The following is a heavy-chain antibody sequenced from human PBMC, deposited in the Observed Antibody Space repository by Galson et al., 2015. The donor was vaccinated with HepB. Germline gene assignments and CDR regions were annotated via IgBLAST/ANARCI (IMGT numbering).Heavy chain of an antibody. V-gene: IGHV3-23*01. CDR2: ISGSGGSI. J-gene: IGHJ4*02. CDR1: GFTFSSYA. D-gene: IGHD5-18*01. Sequence: SLRLSCAASGFTFSSYAMSWVRQAPGKGLEWVSAISGSGGSIYYADSVKGRFTISRDNSKNTLYLQMNSLRAEDTAVYYCARDNAGYSYGSCDYWGQGTLVTVSS. CDR3: ARDNAGYSYGSCDY.